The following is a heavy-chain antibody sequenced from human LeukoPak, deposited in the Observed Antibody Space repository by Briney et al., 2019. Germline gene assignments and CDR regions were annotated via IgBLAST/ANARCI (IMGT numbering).Heavy chain of an antibody. CDR3: VRGNPFGGY. D-gene: IGHD2-15*01. V-gene: IGHV3-7*03. J-gene: IGHJ4*02. Sequence: PGGSLRLSCVASDFTFSFYWMTWVRQAPGKGLEWVANILPDGSQKYYVDSVKGRFTISRDNAKNSLYLQMNSLRAEDTAIYYCVRGNPFGGYWGQGTLVTVSS. CDR1: DFTFSFYW. CDR2: ILPDGSQK.